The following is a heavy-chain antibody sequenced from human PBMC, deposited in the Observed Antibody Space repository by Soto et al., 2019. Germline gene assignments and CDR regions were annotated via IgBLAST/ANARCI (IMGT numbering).Heavy chain of an antibody. J-gene: IGHJ4*02. V-gene: IGHV3-11*05. Sequence: QVQLVESGGGLVKPGGSLRLSCVASGFTFSDHYMTWIRQAPGKGLEWLSYISTSSSYTNYADSVKGRFTISRDNAMNSLYLQMNSLRAEDTAVHYCARLRLTGYFDYWGQGTLVTVSS. CDR2: ISTSSSYT. CDR3: ARLRLTGYFDY. CDR1: GFTFSDHY.